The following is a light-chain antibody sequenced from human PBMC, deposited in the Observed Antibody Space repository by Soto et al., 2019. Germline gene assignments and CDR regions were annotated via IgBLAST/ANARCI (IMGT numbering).Light chain of an antibody. CDR2: DVN. CDR1: SSDIGAYNF. J-gene: IGLJ2*01. Sequence: QSASVSGSPGQSITISCTGTSSDIGAYNFVSWYQQHPGKAPKLMLYDVNIRPSGVSNRFSGSKSGNTASLTISGLQADDEADYYCTSWTTSTTMIFGGGTKLTVL. CDR3: TSWTTSTTMI. V-gene: IGLV2-14*03.